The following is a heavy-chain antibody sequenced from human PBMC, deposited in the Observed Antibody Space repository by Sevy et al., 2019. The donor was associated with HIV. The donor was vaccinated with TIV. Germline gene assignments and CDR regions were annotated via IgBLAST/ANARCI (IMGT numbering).Heavy chain of an antibody. D-gene: IGHD4-17*01. CDR2: IKSKTDGGTT. CDR1: GITFNDAW. Sequence: GGSLRLSCAASGITFNDAWMNWVRQAPGKGLEWVGRIKSKTDGGTTDYAAFGKGRFTISTDDSKNTLSLQMNSLSTGDTAADYCTTLQIDYEDPYYYYYGMDVWGQGTTVTVSS. CDR3: TTLQIDYEDPYYYYYGMDV. J-gene: IGHJ6*02. V-gene: IGHV3-15*01.